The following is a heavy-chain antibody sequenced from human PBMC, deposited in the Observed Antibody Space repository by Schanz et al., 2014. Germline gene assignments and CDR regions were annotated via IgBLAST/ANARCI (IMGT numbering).Heavy chain of an antibody. CDR1: GFTFSNFA. CDR3: ARDGYNAYDLKRGDY. Sequence: VHLVESGGGVVQPGRSLRLSCAASGFTFSNFAIHWVRQAPGKGLEWVANIKQDGSEKYYVDSVQGRFTISRDNAKNSLYLQMNSLRAEDTAVYYCARDGYNAYDLKRGDYWGQGTQVAVSS. CDR2: IKQDGSEK. V-gene: IGHV3-7*01. J-gene: IGHJ4*02. D-gene: IGHD5-12*01.